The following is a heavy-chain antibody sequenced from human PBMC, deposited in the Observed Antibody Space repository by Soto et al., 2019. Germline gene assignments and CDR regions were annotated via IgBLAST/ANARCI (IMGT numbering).Heavy chain of an antibody. CDR1: RFTVSNNY. J-gene: IGHJ4*02. CDR3: AKDLNYYDSSGYPGDY. CDR2: IYSGGAI. Sequence: PGGSLRLSCAASRFTVSNNYMTWVRQAPGKGLEWISVIYSGGAIWYADSVKGRFTISRDNSKNTLFLQMNSLRVEDTAVYYCAKDLNYYDSSGYPGDYWGQGTLVTVSS. V-gene: IGHV3-53*01. D-gene: IGHD3-22*01.